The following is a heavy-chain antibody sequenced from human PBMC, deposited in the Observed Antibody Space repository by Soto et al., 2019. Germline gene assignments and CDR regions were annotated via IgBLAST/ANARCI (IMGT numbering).Heavy chain of an antibody. V-gene: IGHV3-30*18. CDR1: GFTFSSYG. Sequence: GGSLRLSCAASGFTFSSYGMHWVRQAPGKGLEWVAVISYDGSNKYYADSVKGRFTISRDNSKNTLYLQMNSLRAEDTAVYYCAKGAAVAVVYYGMDVWGQGTTVTVSS. D-gene: IGHD6-19*01. CDR3: AKGAAVAVVYYGMDV. J-gene: IGHJ6*02. CDR2: ISYDGSNK.